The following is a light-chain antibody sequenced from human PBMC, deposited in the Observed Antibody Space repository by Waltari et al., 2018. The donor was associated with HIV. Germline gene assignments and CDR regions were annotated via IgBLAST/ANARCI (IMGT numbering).Light chain of an antibody. V-gene: IGLV1-44*01. CDR2: RNN. CDR3: AAWDDSLNGWV. J-gene: IGLJ3*02. CDR1: SSNLESTT. Sequence: QSVLTQPSSASGTPGQRVAISCSGSSSNLESTTVNLYQQLPGTAPKLLVYRNNQRPSGVPDRISGSKSGTSASLAISGLQSEDEADYYCAAWDDSLNGWVFGGGTKLTVL.